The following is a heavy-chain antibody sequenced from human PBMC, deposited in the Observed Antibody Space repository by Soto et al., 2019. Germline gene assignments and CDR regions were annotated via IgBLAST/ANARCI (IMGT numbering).Heavy chain of an antibody. D-gene: IGHD2-2*01. CDR1: GGSISSSSYY. CDR3: ARGEGVVLVPAAIPIYYYYGMDV. V-gene: IGHV4-39*01. J-gene: IGHJ6*02. CDR2: IYYSGYT. Sequence: TLSLTCTVSGGSISSSSYYWGWIRQPPGKGLEWIGSIYYSGYTYYNPSLKSRVTISVDTSKNQFSLKLSSVTAADTAVYYCARGEGVVLVPAAIPIYYYYGMDVWGQGTTVTVSS.